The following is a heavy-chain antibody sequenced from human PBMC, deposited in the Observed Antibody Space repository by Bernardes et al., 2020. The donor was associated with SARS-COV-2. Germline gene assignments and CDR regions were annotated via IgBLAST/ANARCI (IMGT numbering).Heavy chain of an antibody. Sequence: GGSLRLSCAASGFTFSSYWMSWVRQAPGKGLEWVANIKQDGSEKYYVDSVKGRFTISRDNAKNSLYLQMNSLRAEDTAVYYCARDQVVVVPAAIWGWKNYYYYMDVWGKGTTVTVSS. CDR3: ARDQVVVVPAAIWGWKNYYYYMDV. D-gene: IGHD2-2*01. CDR1: GFTFSSYW. J-gene: IGHJ6*03. CDR2: IKQDGSEK. V-gene: IGHV3-7*05.